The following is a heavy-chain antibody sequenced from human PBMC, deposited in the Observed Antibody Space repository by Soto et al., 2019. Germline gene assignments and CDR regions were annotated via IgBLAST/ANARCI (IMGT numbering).Heavy chain of an antibody. J-gene: IGHJ4*02. Sequence: SETLSLTCTVSGGSISSGDYYWSWIRQPPGKGLEWIGYIYYSGSTYYNPSLKSRVTISVDTSKNQFSLKLSSVTAADTAVYYCARGADFWSGYCDYWGQGTLVTVSS. CDR2: IYYSGST. CDR1: GGSISSGDYY. V-gene: IGHV4-30-4*01. CDR3: ARGADFWSGYCDY. D-gene: IGHD3-3*01.